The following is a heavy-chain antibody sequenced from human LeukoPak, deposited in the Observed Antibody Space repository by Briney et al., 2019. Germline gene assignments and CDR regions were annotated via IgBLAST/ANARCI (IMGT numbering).Heavy chain of an antibody. CDR2: IHYSGST. CDR1: GGSISTYY. CDR3: AKFDGCFDFLEY. J-gene: IGHJ4*03. V-gene: IGHV4-59*01. D-gene: IGHD2/OR15-2a*01. Sequence: KASETLSLTCTVSGGSISTYYWSWIRQPPGKGLEWIAYIHYSGSTNYSPSLKSRVTISVDTSKKHLSLKLSSVTAADTAVYYCAKFDGCFDFLEYWGQGTLVTVSS.